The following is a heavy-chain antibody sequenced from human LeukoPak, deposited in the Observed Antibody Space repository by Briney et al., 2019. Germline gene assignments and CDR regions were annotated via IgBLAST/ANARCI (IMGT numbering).Heavy chain of an antibody. Sequence: GGSLRLSCPASGFTLSDYSMSWVRQAPGDGLEWASSISSSSDYIYYEDSVKGRYTISRDNARNPLYLQMNGLRAEDTAVYYCARRRSVSNYKGMVVWGHGTTVTVCS. CDR3: ARRRSVSNYKGMVV. CDR1: GFTLSDYS. CDR2: ISSSSDYI. V-gene: IGHV3-21*01. D-gene: IGHD5/OR15-5a*01. J-gene: IGHJ6*02.